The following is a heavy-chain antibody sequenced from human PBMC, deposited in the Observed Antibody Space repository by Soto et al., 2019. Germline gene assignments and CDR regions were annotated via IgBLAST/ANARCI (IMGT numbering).Heavy chain of an antibody. J-gene: IGHJ6*02. CDR2: ITSSGGNT. D-gene: IGHD2-21*01. CDR3: GSRIPFGYGMAV. CDR1: GFTFSSYA. Sequence: EVQLVESGGGLVQPGGSLRLSCAASGFTFSSYAMHWVRQAPGKGLEYVSAITSSGGNTDYASSVKGRFTISRDNSKNTLYLQMGMVRTEDMGALCCGSRIPFGYGMAVWGQGATVTVSS. V-gene: IGHV3-64*01.